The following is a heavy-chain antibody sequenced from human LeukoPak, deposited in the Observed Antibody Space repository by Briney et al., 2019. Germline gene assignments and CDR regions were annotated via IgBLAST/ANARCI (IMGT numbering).Heavy chain of an antibody. CDR3: VRDKGGAAGTMVWFDP. CDR1: GGSISSSSYY. D-gene: IGHD6-13*01. J-gene: IGHJ5*02. V-gene: IGHV4-39*07. CDR2: IYYSGST. Sequence: SETLSLTCTVSGGSISSSSYYWGWIRQPPGKGLEWIGSIYYSGSTYYNPSLKSRVTISVDTSKNQFSLKLSSVTAADTAVYYCVRDKGGAAGTMVWFDPWGQGTLVTVSS.